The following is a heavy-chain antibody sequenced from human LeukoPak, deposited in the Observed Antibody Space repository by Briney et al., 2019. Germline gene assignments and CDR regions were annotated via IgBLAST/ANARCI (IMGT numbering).Heavy chain of an antibody. J-gene: IGHJ5*02. CDR2: IYDIGST. Sequence: PSETLSLTCTVSGGSVSSYYWSWIRQPSGKGLEWIGYIYDIGSTKYNPSLKSRVTMSVDTSKNQFSLKLSSVTAADTAVYHCARTYYYDSSGYLNHWFDPWGQGTLVTVSS. CDR3: ARTYYYDSSGYLNHWFDP. D-gene: IGHD3-22*01. V-gene: IGHV4-59*08. CDR1: GGSVSSYY.